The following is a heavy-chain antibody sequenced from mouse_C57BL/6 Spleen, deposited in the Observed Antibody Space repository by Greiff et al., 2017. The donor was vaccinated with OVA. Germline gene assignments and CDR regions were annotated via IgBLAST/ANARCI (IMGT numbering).Heavy chain of an antibody. V-gene: IGHV1-69*01. CDR2: IDPSDSYT. J-gene: IGHJ4*01. CDR3: ARRGYYRAMDY. CDR1: GYTFTSYW. Sequence: LQQPGAELVMPGASVKLSCKASGYTFTSYWMHWVKQRPGQGLEWIGEIDPSDSYTNYNQKFKGKSTLTVDKSYSTAYMQLSSLTSEDSAVYYCARRGYYRAMDYWGQGTSVTVSS. D-gene: IGHD2-14*01.